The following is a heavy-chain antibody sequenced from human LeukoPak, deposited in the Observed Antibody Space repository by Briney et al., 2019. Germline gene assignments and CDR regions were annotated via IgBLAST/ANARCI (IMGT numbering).Heavy chain of an antibody. CDR1: GFTFSIAW. CDR3: AAVGEWLSNAFNT. Sequence: GGSLRLSCAASGFTFSIAWMSWVRQAPGKGLEWVGRIKSRGDGETRDCAAPVKDRFIISRDDSKNTLYLQMDSLRTEDTAIYYCAAVGEWLSNAFNTWGQGTLVTVSA. D-gene: IGHD3-3*01. V-gene: IGHV3-15*01. CDR2: IKSRGDGETR. J-gene: IGHJ3*02.